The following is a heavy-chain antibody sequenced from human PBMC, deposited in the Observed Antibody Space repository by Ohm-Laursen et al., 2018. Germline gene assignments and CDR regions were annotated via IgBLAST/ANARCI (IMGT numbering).Heavy chain of an antibody. CDR1: GFTFSDYY. V-gene: IGHV3-11*01. J-gene: IGHJ4*02. Sequence: SLRLSCTAPGFTFSDYYMSWVRQAPGKGLEWISYISNSDNTIYYADSVKGRFTISRDNAKNSLYLQINSLGVEDTAVYYCAREAVTTDYWGQGTLVTVSS. CDR3: AREAVTTDY. D-gene: IGHD4-17*01. CDR2: ISNSDNTI.